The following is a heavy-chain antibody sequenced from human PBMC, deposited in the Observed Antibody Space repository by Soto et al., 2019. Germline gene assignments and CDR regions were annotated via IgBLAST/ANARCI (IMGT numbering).Heavy chain of an antibody. Sequence: QVQLVQSGAEVKKPGASVKVSCKASGYTFTSYDINWVRQATGQGLEWMGWMNPNSGNTGYAQKCRGEVIMTRNTSISTAFMELSSLSSEDTAVYYCAITHLRCGQHHSWGQGTLVTVSS. CDR1: GYTFTSYD. CDR3: AITHLRCGQHHS. J-gene: IGHJ4*02. D-gene: IGHD6-13*01. V-gene: IGHV1-8*01. CDR2: MNPNSGNT.